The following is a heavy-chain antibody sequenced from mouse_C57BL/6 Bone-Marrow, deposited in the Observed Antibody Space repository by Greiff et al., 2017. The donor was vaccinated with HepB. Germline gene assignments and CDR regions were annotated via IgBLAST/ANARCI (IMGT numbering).Heavy chain of an antibody. CDR1: GFTFSSYG. CDR2: ISSGGSYT. J-gene: IGHJ3*01. CDR3: ARPLYPAWFAY. V-gene: IGHV5-6*01. D-gene: IGHD2-1*01. Sequence: EVNLVESGGDLVKPGGSLKLSCAASGFTFSSYGMSWVRQTPDKRLEWVATISSGGSYTYYPDSVKGRFTISRENAKNNLYRQMSSLKSEDTAMYYCARPLYPAWFAYWGQGTLVTVSA.